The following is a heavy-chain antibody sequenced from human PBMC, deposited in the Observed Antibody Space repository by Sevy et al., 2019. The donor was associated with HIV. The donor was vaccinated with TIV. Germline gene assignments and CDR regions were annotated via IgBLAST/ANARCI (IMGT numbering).Heavy chain of an antibody. V-gene: IGHV1-2*06. CDR1: GYTFTGYY. CDR3: ARISSHDYASQLDY. D-gene: IGHD4-17*01. Sequence: ASVKVSCKASGYTFTGYYMHWVRQAPGQGLEWMGRINPNSGGTNYAQKFQGRVTMTRDTSISTAYMELSRLRSDDTAVYYCARISSHDYASQLDYWGQGTLVTVSS. J-gene: IGHJ4*02. CDR2: INPNSGGT.